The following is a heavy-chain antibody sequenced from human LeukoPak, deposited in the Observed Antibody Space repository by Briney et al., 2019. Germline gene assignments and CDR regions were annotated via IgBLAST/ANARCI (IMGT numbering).Heavy chain of an antibody. Sequence: ASVKVSCQASGYTSTSYYMHWLRQARAQGLEWMGISNPSGGSTSYAQKFKGRVTMTRDMSTSTDYMELSRLRSEDTAVYYCARGGRPEMATNPELDYWGQGSLVTVSS. V-gene: IGHV1-46*01. CDR3: ARGGRPEMATNPELDY. CDR1: GYTSTSYY. CDR2: SNPSGGST. D-gene: IGHD5-24*01. J-gene: IGHJ4*02.